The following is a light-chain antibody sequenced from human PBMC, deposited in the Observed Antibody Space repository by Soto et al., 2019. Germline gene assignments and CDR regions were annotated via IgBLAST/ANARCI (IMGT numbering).Light chain of an antibody. CDR2: DVS. V-gene: IGLV2-14*01. J-gene: IGLJ2*01. CDR1: ITDVGSSNY. CDR3: SSYTTNSTWV. Sequence: QSVLTQPASVSGSPGQSITISCTGTITDVGSSNYVSWYKQHPGKAPKLMIYDVSNRPSGVSNRFSGSKSGNTASLTISGLHAEDEADYYCSSYTTNSTWVFGGGTKLTVL.